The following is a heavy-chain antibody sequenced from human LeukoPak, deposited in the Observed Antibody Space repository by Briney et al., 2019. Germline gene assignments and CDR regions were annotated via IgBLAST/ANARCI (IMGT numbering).Heavy chain of an antibody. CDR2: IYPSGST. CDR3: AREGYRYGDFWSGYPGASDI. CDR1: GGSISSGGYY. D-gene: IGHD3-3*01. V-gene: IGHV4-30-2*01. Sequence: PSQTLSLICTVSGGSISSGGYYWSWIRQPPGKGLEWIGYIYPSGSTYYNPSLKSRVTISVDRSKNQFSLKLSSVTAADTAVYYCAREGYRYGDFWSGYPGASDIWGQGTMVTVSS. J-gene: IGHJ3*02.